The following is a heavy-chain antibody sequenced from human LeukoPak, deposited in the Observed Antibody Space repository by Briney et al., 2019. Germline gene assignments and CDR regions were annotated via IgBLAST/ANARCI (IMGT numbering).Heavy chain of an antibody. V-gene: IGHV3-23*01. D-gene: IGHD3-22*01. CDR3: AKDYYYDSSGYYFFGAFDI. Sequence: GGSLRLSCAASGFTFSSYAMSWVRQAPGKGLEWVSAISGSGGSTYYADSVKGRFTISRDNSKNTLYLQMNSLRAEDTAVYYCAKDYYYDSSGYYFFGAFDIWGQGTMVTVSS. CDR1: GFTFSSYA. J-gene: IGHJ3*02. CDR2: ISGSGGST.